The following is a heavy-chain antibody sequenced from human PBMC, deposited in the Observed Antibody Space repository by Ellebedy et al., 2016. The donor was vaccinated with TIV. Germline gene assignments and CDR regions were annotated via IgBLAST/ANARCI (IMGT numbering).Heavy chain of an antibody. J-gene: IGHJ4*02. Sequence: GESLKISCAASGFTLSDYWMIWVRQAPGKGLEWVANMRQDGNEEYYVDSVKGRFTISRDNAKNLVYLQMNSLRAGDTALYYCARGNPMGSYWGQGTPVTVSS. CDR1: GFTLSDYW. D-gene: IGHD3-10*01. CDR2: MRQDGNEE. CDR3: ARGNPMGSY. V-gene: IGHV3-7*03.